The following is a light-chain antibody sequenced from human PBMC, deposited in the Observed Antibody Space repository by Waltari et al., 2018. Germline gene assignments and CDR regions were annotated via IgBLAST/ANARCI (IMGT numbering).Light chain of an antibody. Sequence: DIVLTQTPLSLPVTPGEPASISCRSSQRLLHSNGNTYLYWYLQKPGQHPRLLIYRLSNRFSGVPDRFSGSGSGTDFTLKISRVEAEDVGVYYCMQALQTPLTFGGGTKVDIK. J-gene: IGKJ4*01. CDR2: RLS. CDR3: MQALQTPLT. V-gene: IGKV2-29*02. CDR1: QRLLHSNGNTY.